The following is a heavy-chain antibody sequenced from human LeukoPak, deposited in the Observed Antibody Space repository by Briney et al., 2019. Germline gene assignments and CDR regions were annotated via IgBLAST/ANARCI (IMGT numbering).Heavy chain of an antibody. Sequence: SETLSLTCAVYGGSFIGFHWNWIRQPPGKGLEWIGDINHSGSTNYNPSLTSRVTISVDSSKNQFSLNLSSVTAADTAVYYCAGGYNYSYYYYMDVWGKGTTVTVSS. J-gene: IGHJ6*03. D-gene: IGHD1-1*01. CDR3: AGGYNYSYYYYMDV. CDR1: GGSFIGFH. CDR2: INHSGST. V-gene: IGHV4-34*01.